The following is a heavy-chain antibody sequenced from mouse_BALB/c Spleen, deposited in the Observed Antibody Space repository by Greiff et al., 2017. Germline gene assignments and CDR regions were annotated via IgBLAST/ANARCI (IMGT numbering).Heavy chain of an antibody. J-gene: IGHJ2*01. D-gene: IGHD2-4*01. Sequence: EVKLMESGGGLVKPGASVKLSCTASGFNIKDTYMHWVKQRPEQGLEWIGRIDPANGNTKYDPKFQGKATITADTSSNTAYLQLSSLTSEDTAVYYCARSGYDYDDYWGQGTTLTVSS. CDR3: ARSGYDYDDY. CDR1: GFNIKDTY. V-gene: IGHV14-3*02. CDR2: IDPANGNT.